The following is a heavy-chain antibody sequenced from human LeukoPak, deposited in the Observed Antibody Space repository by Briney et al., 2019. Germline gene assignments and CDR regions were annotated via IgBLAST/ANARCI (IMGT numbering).Heavy chain of an antibody. D-gene: IGHD3-3*01. CDR1: GFTVSTNY. CDR2: IYSDGST. J-gene: IGHJ2*01. V-gene: IGHV3-53*01. CDR3: ARYDFILITYFDL. Sequence: GGSLRLSCAASGFTVSTNYMSWVRQAPGKKLEWVSDIYSDGSTFYADSVKGRFTISRDNSKNTLYLQMNSLRAEDTAVYHCARYDFILITYFDLWGRGTLVTVSS.